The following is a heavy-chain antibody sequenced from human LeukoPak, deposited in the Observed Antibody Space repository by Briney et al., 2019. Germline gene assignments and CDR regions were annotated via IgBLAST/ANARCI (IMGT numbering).Heavy chain of an antibody. CDR2: LYYSGST. Sequence: SETLSLTCTVSGGSISSGDYYWRWLRPPPGRGLEGFAYLYYSGSTYYNPSLKSRVTMSADTSKNQLSLKLSSVTAADAAVYYCARPYYWDSRVVPWGQGGLVTVSS. CDR3: ARPYYWDSRVVP. V-gene: IGHV4-30-4*01. D-gene: IGHD3-22*01. CDR1: GGSISSGDYY. J-gene: IGHJ5*02.